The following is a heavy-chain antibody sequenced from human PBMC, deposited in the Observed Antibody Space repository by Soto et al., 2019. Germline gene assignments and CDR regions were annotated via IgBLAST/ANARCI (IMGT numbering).Heavy chain of an antibody. V-gene: IGHV3-33*01. CDR2: IWYDGSNK. Sequence: QVQLVDSGGGVVQPGRSLRLSCAASGFTFSNFGMHWVRQAPGKGLEWVAVIWYDGSNKYYADSVKGRFTISRDESNNTLYLQMIGLRAEDTAVYYCARASRLSDFDQWGQGTLVTFSS. CDR3: ARASRLSDFDQ. CDR1: GFTFSNFG. J-gene: IGHJ4*02. D-gene: IGHD3-16*01.